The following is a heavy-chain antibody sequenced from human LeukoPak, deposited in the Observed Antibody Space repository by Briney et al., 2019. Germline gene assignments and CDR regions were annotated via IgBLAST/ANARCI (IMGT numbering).Heavy chain of an antibody. CDR3: ARAYYDSSGPNFDY. V-gene: IGHV4-61*02. CDR1: GGSISSGSYY. J-gene: IGHJ4*02. D-gene: IGHD3-22*01. Sequence: RSSETLSLTCTVSGGSISSGSYYWSWIRQPAGKGLEWIGRIYTSGSTNYNPSLKSRVTISVDTSKNQFSLKLSSVTAADTAVYYCARAYYDSSGPNFDYWGQGTLVTVSS. CDR2: IYTSGST.